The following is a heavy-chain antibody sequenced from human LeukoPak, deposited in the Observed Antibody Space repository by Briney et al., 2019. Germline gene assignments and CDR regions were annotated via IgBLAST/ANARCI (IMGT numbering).Heavy chain of an antibody. D-gene: IGHD3-9*01. J-gene: IGHJ4*02. Sequence: GGSLRLSCAASGFIFSSYAMHWVRRAPGKGLEWVALISYDGSNKYYADSVKGRFTISRDNSKNTLYLQMNSLRAEDTAVYYCARGLRSICFDYWGQGTLVTVSS. CDR2: ISYDGSNK. CDR1: GFIFSSYA. V-gene: IGHV3-30*04. CDR3: ARGLRSICFDY.